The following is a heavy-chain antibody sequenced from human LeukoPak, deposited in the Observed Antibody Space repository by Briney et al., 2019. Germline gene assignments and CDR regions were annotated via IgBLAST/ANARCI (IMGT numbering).Heavy chain of an antibody. V-gene: IGHV1-2*02. D-gene: IGHD2-15*01. CDR1: GYDFTVYY. CDR2: MDPKSGDT. CDR3: ATKGGLTPNTLAM. J-gene: IGHJ3*01. Sequence: ASVTVSCKASGYDFTVYYMHWVRQAPGQGLEWMGWMDPKSGDTIYAPKFQGRVSMTADTSIATAYMQLTSLAFDDSAIYYCATKGGLTPNTLAMWGPGTIVTVPS.